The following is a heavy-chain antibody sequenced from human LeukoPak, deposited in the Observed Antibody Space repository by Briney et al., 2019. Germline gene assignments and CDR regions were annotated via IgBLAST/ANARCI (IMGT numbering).Heavy chain of an antibody. CDR3: ARHGGSWTFDY. D-gene: IGHD6-13*01. Sequence: SETLSLTCSVSGGSISSSSYYWNWIRQPPGKGLEWIGYIYYSGNTIYNPFLKSRATISIDMSTNQFSLKLSSVTAADTAVYYCARHGGSWTFDYWGQGTLVTVSP. CDR1: GGSISSSSYY. J-gene: IGHJ4*02. CDR2: IYYSGNT. V-gene: IGHV4-61*05.